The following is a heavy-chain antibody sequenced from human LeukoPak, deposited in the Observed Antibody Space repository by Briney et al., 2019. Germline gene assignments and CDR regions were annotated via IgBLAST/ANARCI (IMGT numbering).Heavy chain of an antibody. V-gene: IGHV3-23*01. Sequence: GGSLRLSCEASGFTFSIYAMSWVRQAPGKGLEWVSAITGNSGNTYYADSVKGRFTISRDNSKNTLYLQMNSLRAEDTAVYYCATNPLYYDILTGTIFDYWGQGTLVTVSS. CDR2: ITGNSGNT. J-gene: IGHJ4*02. CDR1: GFTFSIYA. CDR3: ATNPLYYDILTGTIFDY. D-gene: IGHD3-9*01.